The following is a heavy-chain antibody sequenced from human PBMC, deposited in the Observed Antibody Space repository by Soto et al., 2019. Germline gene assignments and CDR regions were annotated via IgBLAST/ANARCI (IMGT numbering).Heavy chain of an antibody. J-gene: IGHJ4*02. CDR2: VIPILRQA. Sequence: QVQLVQSGAEVKKPGSSVKVSCKASGGIFSSYAISWLRQAPGQGLEWMGAVIPILRQAYYAQDFQDRVSVTADESTRTTYRELRSLRSDDTAVYCCARVCGIGAPPGTDYWGQGALVTGSS. CDR3: ARVCGIGAPPGTDY. V-gene: IGHV1-69*01. CDR1: GGIFSSYA. D-gene: IGHD6-6*01.